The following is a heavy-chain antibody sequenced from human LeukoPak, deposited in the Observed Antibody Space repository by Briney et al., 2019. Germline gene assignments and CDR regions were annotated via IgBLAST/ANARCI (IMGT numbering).Heavy chain of an antibody. CDR1: GASISSTDW. CDR2: IYHSGST. CDR3: ADWQYSSGFN. D-gene: IGHD6-19*01. Sequence: SETLSLTCTVSGASISSTDWWSWVRQPPGKGLEWIGEIYHSGSTNYNPSLKSRVTISVDKSKNQFSLKLTSVTAADTAVYYCADWQYSSGFNWGQGTLVTVSS. V-gene: IGHV4-4*02. J-gene: IGHJ4*02.